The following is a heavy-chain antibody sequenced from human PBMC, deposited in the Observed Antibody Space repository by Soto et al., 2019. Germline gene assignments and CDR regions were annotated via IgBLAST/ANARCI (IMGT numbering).Heavy chain of an antibody. Sequence: QVQLVQSGAEVKKPGSSVKVSCKASGGTFSSYTISWVRQAPGQGLEWMGRIIPSLGIANAAQKFQGRITINADKSTSTAYMALGSLSSADTAVYYCASDRRQVVVPAAIRSDAFDIWGQGTMVTVSS. CDR3: ASDRRQVVVPAAIRSDAFDI. CDR2: IIPSLGIA. D-gene: IGHD2-2*02. CDR1: GGTFSSYT. J-gene: IGHJ3*02. V-gene: IGHV1-69*02.